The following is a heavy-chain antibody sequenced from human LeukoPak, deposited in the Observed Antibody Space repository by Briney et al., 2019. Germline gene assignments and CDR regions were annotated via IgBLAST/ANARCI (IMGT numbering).Heavy chain of an antibody. Sequence: PGGSLRLSCAASGFSFSSYAMTWVRQAPGKGLERVSGISGSGVNTHYADSVKGRFTISRDNSKNTLYLQINSPRAEDTAVYYCAKDLSSSGLFGDYWGQGTLVTVSS. J-gene: IGHJ4*02. CDR1: GFSFSSYA. D-gene: IGHD6-13*01. CDR2: ISGSGVNT. CDR3: AKDLSSSGLFGDY. V-gene: IGHV3-23*01.